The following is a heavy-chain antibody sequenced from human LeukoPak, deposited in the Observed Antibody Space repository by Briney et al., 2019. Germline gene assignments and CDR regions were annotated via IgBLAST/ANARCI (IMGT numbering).Heavy chain of an antibody. CDR1: GFTFDDYA. D-gene: IGHD6-19*01. CDR3: AKDMGRYSSGWYDY. J-gene: IGHJ4*02. CDR2: ISWNSGSI. V-gene: IGHV3-9*01. Sequence: GGCLRLSCAASGFTFDDYAMHWVRQAPGKGLEWVSGISWNSGSIGYADSVKGRFTISRDNAKNSLYLQMNSLRAEDTALYYCAKDMGRYSSGWYDYWGQGTLVTVPS.